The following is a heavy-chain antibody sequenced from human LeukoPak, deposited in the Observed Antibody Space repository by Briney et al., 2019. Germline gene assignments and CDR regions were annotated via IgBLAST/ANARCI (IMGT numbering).Heavy chain of an antibody. CDR1: GFTVSSNY. CDR2: IYSGGST. V-gene: IGHV3-53*01. CDR3: ARVARRKFSSSWYQQGEFDY. D-gene: IGHD6-13*01. J-gene: IGHJ4*02. Sequence: GGSLRLSCAASGFTVSSNYMSWVRQAPGKGLEWVSVIYSGGSTYYADSVKGRFTISRDNSKNTLYLQMSSLRAEDTAVYYCARVARRKFSSSWYQQGEFDYWGQGTLVTVSS.